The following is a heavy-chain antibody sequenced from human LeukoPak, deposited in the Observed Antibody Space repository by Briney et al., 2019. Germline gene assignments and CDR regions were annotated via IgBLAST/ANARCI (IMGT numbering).Heavy chain of an antibody. D-gene: IGHD3-22*01. J-gene: IGHJ3*02. V-gene: IGHV4-39*01. Sequence: SEPLSLTCTVSGGSISSSSYYWGWIRQPPGKGLEWIGSIYYSGSTYYNPSLKSRVTISVDTSKNQFSLKLSSVTAADTAVYYCARYDSSGYYPVSDDAFDIWGQGTMVTVSS. CDR3: ARYDSSGYYPVSDDAFDI. CDR2: IYYSGST. CDR1: GGSISSSSYY.